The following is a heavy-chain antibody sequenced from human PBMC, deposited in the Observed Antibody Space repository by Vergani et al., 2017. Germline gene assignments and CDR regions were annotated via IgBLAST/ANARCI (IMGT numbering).Heavy chain of an antibody. D-gene: IGHD1-1*01. V-gene: IGHV3-23*01. CDR2: IKNTGGST. Sequence: EVQLLQSEGAVVQPGGSLRLSCVASGYTFPSHAMSWVRQGHGQGLEWISSIKNTGGSTHYADSVKGRFTISRDNSKNTLYLQMNSLRVEDTAVYYCGRGSYNYNWCQGTLVTVSS. CDR3: GRGSYNYN. J-gene: IGHJ4*02. CDR1: GYTFPSHA.